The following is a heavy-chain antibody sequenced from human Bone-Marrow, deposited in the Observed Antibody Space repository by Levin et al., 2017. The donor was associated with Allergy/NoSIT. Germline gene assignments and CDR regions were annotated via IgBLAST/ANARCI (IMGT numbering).Heavy chain of an antibody. J-gene: IGHJ4*02. D-gene: IGHD3-10*02. CDR1: GDSVSRSGAA. V-gene: IGHV6-1*01. CDR2: TYYMSKWFH. CDR3: ARDYTMLGFFDY. Sequence: SETLSLTCAISGDSVSRSGAAWNWIRHSPSRGPEWLGRTYYMSKWFHDYAVSLKSRIIINADTSKNQFSLQLNSVTPEDTAVYYCARDYTMLGFFDYWGQGTLVTVSS.